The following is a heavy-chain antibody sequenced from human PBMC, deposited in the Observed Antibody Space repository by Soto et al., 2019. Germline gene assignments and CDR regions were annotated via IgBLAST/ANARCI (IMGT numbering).Heavy chain of an antibody. CDR1: GFTFSNAW. CDR3: TTDSGVTTLYYYYGMDV. D-gene: IGHD4-17*01. J-gene: IGHJ6*02. V-gene: IGHV3-15*07. Sequence: GGSLRLSCAASGFTFSNAWMNWVRQAPGKGLEWVGRIKSKTDGGTTDYAAPVKGRFTISRDDSKNTLYLQMNSLKTEDTAVYYCTTDSGVTTLYYYYGMDVWGQGTTVTVSS. CDR2: IKSKTDGGTT.